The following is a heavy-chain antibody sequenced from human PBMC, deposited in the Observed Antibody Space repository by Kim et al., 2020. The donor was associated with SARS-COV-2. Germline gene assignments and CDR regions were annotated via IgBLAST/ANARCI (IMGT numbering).Heavy chain of an antibody. CDR3: ARVRARFGILDY. J-gene: IGHJ4*02. CDR2: IWYDGSNK. Sequence: GGSLRLSCAASGFTFSSYGMHWVRQAPGKGLEWVAVIWYDGSNKYYADSVKGRFTISRDNSKNTLYLQMNSLRAEDTAVYYCARVRARFGILDYWGQGTLVTVSS. V-gene: IGHV3-33*01. CDR1: GFTFSSYG. D-gene: IGHD3-10*02.